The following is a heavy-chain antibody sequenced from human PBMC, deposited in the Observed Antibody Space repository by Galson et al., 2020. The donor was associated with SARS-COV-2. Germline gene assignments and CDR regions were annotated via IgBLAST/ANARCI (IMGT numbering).Heavy chain of an antibody. CDR1: GFTFSSYA. CDR3: AKDLLLWFGDNWYFDL. D-gene: IGHD3-10*01. J-gene: IGHJ2*01. CDR2: ISGSGGST. Sequence: GGSLRLSCAASGFTFSSYAMSWVRQAPGKGLEWVSAISGSGGSTYYADYVKGRFTISRDNSKNTLYLQMNSLRAEDTAVYYCAKDLLLWFGDNWYFDLWGRGTLVTVSS. V-gene: IGHV3-23*01.